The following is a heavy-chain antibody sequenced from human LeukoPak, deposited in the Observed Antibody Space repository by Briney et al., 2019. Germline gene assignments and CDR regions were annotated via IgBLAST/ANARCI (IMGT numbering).Heavy chain of an antibody. CDR3: ARVSPSIAAAANPPDY. J-gene: IGHJ4*02. V-gene: IGHV4-38-2*02. CDR2: IYHIGST. CDR1: GYSISSDNF. D-gene: IGHD6-13*01. Sequence: SETLSLTCTVSGYSISSDNFWGWIRQPPGKGLEWIGSIYHIGSTYYNPSLKSRVTISLDKSKNQFSLRLSSVTAADTAVYYCARVSPSIAAAANPPDYWGQGTLVTVSS.